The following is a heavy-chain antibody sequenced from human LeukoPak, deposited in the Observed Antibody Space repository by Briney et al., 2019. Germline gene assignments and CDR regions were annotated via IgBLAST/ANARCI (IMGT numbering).Heavy chain of an antibody. CDR2: IYTSGST. D-gene: IGHD6-19*01. J-gene: IGHJ4*02. CDR3: ARDLSGIAVAGSFDY. CDR1: GGSISSYY. Sequence: SETLSLTCTVSGGSISSYYWSWIRQPAGKGLEWIGRIYTSGSTNHNPSLKSRATMSVDTSKNQFSLKPSSVTAADTAVYYCARDLSGIAVAGSFDYWGQGTLVTVSS. V-gene: IGHV4-4*07.